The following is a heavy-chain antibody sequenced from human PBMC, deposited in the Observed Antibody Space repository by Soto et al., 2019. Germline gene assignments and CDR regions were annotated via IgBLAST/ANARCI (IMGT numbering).Heavy chain of an antibody. D-gene: IGHD6-19*01. V-gene: IGHV3-21*01. Sequence: GGSLRLSCAASGFTFSSYSMNWVRQAPGKGLEWVSSISSSSSYIYYADSVKGRFTISRDNAKNSLYLQMNSLRAEDTAVYYCARDISGWYGGSAFDIWGQGTMVTVSS. CDR3: ARDISGWYGGSAFDI. CDR1: GFTFSSYS. J-gene: IGHJ3*02. CDR2: ISSSSSYI.